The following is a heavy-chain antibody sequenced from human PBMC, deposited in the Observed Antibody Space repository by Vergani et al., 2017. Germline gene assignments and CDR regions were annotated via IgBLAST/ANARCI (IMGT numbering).Heavy chain of an antibody. CDR2: INPTGAR. Sequence: LVQSGPEVKEPGASVKVSCPVSGYTFTDFFLAWVRQNPGERPEWMGWINPTGARRYAAQFEGRVTMTTDTSIKTVFLEMTGLRSNDPAVYYCVRCRSFYFDNWGQGTLITVSS. CDR1: GYTFTDFF. CDR3: VRCRSFYFDN. J-gene: IGHJ4*02. V-gene: IGHV1-2*02. D-gene: IGHD5/OR15-5a*01.